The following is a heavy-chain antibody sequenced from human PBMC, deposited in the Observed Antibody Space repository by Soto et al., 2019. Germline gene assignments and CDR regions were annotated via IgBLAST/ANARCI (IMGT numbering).Heavy chain of an antibody. CDR1: GGSFSSSSHY. J-gene: IGHJ5*02. CDR2: IDYSGST. V-gene: IGHV4-61*03. CDR3: ARDTSYDFWSGYVGFDP. D-gene: IGHD3-3*01. Sequence: PSEPLSLTCTVSGGSFSSSSHYWSWILQPPGKGLVRIGNIDYSGSTKYNPSLQSRVTLSVDTSRNHFSLNLRCETTADTGLYFCARDTSYDFWSGYVGFDPWGQGTLVTVSS.